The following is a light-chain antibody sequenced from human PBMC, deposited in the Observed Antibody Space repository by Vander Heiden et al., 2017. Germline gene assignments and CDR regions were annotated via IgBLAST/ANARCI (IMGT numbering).Light chain of an antibody. CDR3: QQENNCPRT. CDR1: QSVSSN. V-gene: IGKV3-15*01. Sequence: IVLTQSPATLSVSPGERATLSCRASQSVSSNLAWYQKKPGQAPRLLIDGASTRATGIPARFSGSGSGKEFTLTISSLQSEDFAVYYYQQENNCPRTFGQGTKVXIK. CDR2: GAS. J-gene: IGKJ1*01.